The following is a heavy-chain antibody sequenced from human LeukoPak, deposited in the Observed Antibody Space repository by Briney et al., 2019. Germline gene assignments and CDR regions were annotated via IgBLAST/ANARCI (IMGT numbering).Heavy chain of an antibody. CDR2: IIGSGVNT. CDR1: GFIFSSYA. V-gene: IGHV3-23*01. CDR3: AKDQGSGSGYYSWGYFDY. J-gene: IGHJ4*02. D-gene: IGHD3-10*01. Sequence: GGSLRLSCAASGFIFSSYALSWVRQAPGKGLEWVSGIIGSGVNTVYADSVKGRFTVSRDNSQNVVYLQMNSLRAEDTAIYYCAKDQGSGSGYYSWGYFDYWGQGTLVTVSS.